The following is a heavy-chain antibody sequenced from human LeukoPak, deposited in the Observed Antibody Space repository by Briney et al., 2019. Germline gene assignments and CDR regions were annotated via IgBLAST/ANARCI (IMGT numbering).Heavy chain of an antibody. V-gene: IGHV4-38-2*01. Sequence: PSETLSLTCAVSGYSISSGYYWGWIRQPPGKGLEWIGSIYHSGSTYYNPSLKSRVTISVDTSKNQFSLKLSSVTAADTAVYYCARHKYDFWSGYLDAFDIWGQGTMATVSS. D-gene: IGHD3-3*01. CDR1: GYSISSGYY. J-gene: IGHJ3*02. CDR2: IYHSGST. CDR3: ARHKYDFWSGYLDAFDI.